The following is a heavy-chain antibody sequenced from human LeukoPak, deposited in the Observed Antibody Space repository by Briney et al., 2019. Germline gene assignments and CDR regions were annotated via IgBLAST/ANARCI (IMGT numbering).Heavy chain of an antibody. D-gene: IGHD2-8*01. Sequence: GGSLRLSCAASGFTVSSNYMSWVRQAPGKGLEWFSVIYSGGSTYYADSVKGRFTISRDNSKNTLYLQMNSLRAEDTAVYYCARQMVYAHDAFDIWGQGTMVTVSS. CDR2: IYSGGST. V-gene: IGHV3-66*04. J-gene: IGHJ3*02. CDR1: GFTVSSNY. CDR3: ARQMVYAHDAFDI.